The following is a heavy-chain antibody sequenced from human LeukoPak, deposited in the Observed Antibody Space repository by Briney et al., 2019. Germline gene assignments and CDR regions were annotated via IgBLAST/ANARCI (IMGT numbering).Heavy chain of an antibody. V-gene: IGHV3-23*01. CDR3: AKGSSMEAAGRYYDYGMDV. J-gene: IGHJ6*02. CDR1: GFTFSSNA. D-gene: IGHD6-13*01. Sequence: GSLRLSCAASGFTFSSNAMSWVRQAPGKGLKWVSTISGTGGGTYYAVSVKGRFTISRDNSKNTLYLQMNSLRVADTALYYCAKGSSMEAAGRYYDYGMDVWGQGTTVTVSS. CDR2: ISGTGGGT.